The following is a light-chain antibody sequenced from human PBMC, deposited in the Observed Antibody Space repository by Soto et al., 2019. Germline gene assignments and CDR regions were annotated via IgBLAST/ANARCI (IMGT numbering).Light chain of an antibody. CDR1: QSVSSSY. V-gene: IGKV3-20*01. CDR2: RAS. Sequence: EMVLTQSPGTLALSPGERATLSCRASQSVSSSYLAWYQQKPGQAPKVLIYRASSRATGIPERFSGSGSGTDFTLTISRLEPEDFAVYYCQQYGSSPLTFGGGTKVDIK. CDR3: QQYGSSPLT. J-gene: IGKJ4*01.